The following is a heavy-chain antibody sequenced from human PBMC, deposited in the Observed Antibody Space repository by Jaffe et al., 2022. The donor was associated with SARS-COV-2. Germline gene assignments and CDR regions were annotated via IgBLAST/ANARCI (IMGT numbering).Heavy chain of an antibody. D-gene: IGHD5-12*01. V-gene: IGHV3-30*18. CDR1: GFTFSSYG. J-gene: IGHJ3*02. CDR2: ISYDGSNK. CDR3: ANLVATSRNDAFDI. Sequence: QVQLVESGGGVVQPGRSLRLSCAASGFTFSSYGMHWVRQAPGKGLEWVAVISYDGSNKYYADSVKGRFTISRDNSKNTLYLQMNSLRAEDTAVYYCANLVATSRNDAFDIWGQGTMVTVSS.